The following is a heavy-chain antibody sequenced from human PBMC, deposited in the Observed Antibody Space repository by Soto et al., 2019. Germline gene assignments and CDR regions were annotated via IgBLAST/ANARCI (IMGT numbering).Heavy chain of an antibody. CDR1: GFSVSSYS. CDR2: ISSSSSYI. CDR3: ARGTYYDFWSGYFNTMNYYYYYGMDV. Sequence: XGCLRLSCAACGFSVSSYSVNGVRQAPGKGLEWVSSISSSSSYIYYAGSVKGRFTISRDNAKNSLYLQMNSLRAEDTAVYYCARGTYYDFWSGYFNTMNYYYYYGMDVWAQGTTVTVSS. J-gene: IGHJ6*02. D-gene: IGHD3-3*01. V-gene: IGHV3-21*01.